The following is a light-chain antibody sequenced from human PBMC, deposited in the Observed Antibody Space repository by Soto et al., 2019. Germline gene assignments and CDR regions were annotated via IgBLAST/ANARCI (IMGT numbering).Light chain of an antibody. CDR2: EVT. CDR1: CSDVGGYNY. V-gene: IGLV2-14*01. Sequence: QSALTQPASVSGSLGQSITISCTGTCSDVGGYNYVSWYQHHPGKDPKVVIFEVTKRPSGVSSRFSGSKSGNTASLTVSGLQAEDEGDYYCSSFTSSSTVLFGGGTKLTVL. J-gene: IGLJ2*01. CDR3: SSFTSSSTVL.